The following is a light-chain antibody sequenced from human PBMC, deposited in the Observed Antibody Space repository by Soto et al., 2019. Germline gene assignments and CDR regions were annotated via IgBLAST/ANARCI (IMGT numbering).Light chain of an antibody. V-gene: IGKV2-30*02. CDR1: QSLVHSDGIAY. CDR3: MQGTHWPIT. Sequence: DVVMTQSPLSLPVTLGQPASISCRSNQSLVHSDGIAYFSWLQQRPGRSPRRPIFKVSNRDSGVPARFSGNGSGTDFAVKISRVEAEDVGVYYCMQGTHWPITFGQGTRLEIK. CDR2: KVS. J-gene: IGKJ5*01.